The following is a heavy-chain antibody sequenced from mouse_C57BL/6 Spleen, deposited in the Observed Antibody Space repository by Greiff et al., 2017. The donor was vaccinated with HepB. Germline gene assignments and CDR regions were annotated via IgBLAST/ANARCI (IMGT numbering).Heavy chain of an antibody. Sequence: QVQLKQPGAELVKPGASVKLSCKASGYTFTSYWMHWVKQRPGRGLEWIGRIDPNSGGTKYNEKFKSKATLTVDKPSSTAYMQLSSLTSEDSAVYYCARFGVVATDYFDYWGQGTTLTVSS. CDR1: GYTFTSYW. CDR2: IDPNSGGT. V-gene: IGHV1-72*01. J-gene: IGHJ2*01. D-gene: IGHD1-1*01. CDR3: ARFGVVATDYFDY.